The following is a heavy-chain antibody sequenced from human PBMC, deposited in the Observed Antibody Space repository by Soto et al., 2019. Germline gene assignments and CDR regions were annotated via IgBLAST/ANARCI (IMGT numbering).Heavy chain of an antibody. CDR2: IIPIFGTA. D-gene: IGHD4-17*01. Sequence: QVQLVQSGAEVKKPGSSVKVSCKASGGTFSSYAISWVRQAPGQGLEWMGGIIPIFGTANYAQKFQGRVTITXXEXTXXAYMELSSLRSEDTAVYYCARNYGGNPWPHWYFDLWGRGTLVTVSS. V-gene: IGHV1-69*05. CDR3: ARNYGGNPWPHWYFDL. J-gene: IGHJ2*01. CDR1: GGTFSSYA.